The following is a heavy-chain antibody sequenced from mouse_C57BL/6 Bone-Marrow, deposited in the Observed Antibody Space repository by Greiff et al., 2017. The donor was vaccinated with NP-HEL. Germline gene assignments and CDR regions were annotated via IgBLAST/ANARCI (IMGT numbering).Heavy chain of an antibody. CDR1: GYTFTSYG. CDR3: ARSAYYGSSSFAY. D-gene: IGHD1-1*01. J-gene: IGHJ3*01. Sequence: VKLVESGAELVRPGSSVKMSCKTSGYTFTSYGINWVKQRPGQGLEWIGYIYIGNGYTEYNEKFKGKATLTSDTSSSTAYMQLSSLTSEDSAIYFCARSAYYGSSSFAYWGQGTLVTVSA. V-gene: IGHV1-58*01. CDR2: IYIGNGYT.